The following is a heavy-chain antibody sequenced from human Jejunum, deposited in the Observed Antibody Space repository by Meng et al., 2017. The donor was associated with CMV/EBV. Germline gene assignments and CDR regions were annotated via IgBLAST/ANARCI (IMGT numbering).Heavy chain of an antibody. V-gene: IGHV1-8*01. CDR2: MNPNRGTT. CDR3: ATGVADFEY. D-gene: IGHD6-19*01. J-gene: IGHJ4*02. CDR1: GYTLTSYE. Sequence: QVQRGQAGAEVKKPGASVKVSCKASGYTLTSYEINWVRQGTGQGLEWMGWMNPNRGTTGYAQKFQGRVTMTRNISKSTAYMDLSSLRSEDTAVYYCATGVADFEYWGQGTLVTVSS.